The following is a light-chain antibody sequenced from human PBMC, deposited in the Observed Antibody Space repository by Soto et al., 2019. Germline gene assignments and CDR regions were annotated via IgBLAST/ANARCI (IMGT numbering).Light chain of an antibody. CDR2: RNN. CDR3: AAWDDSLRGV. V-gene: IGLV1-47*01. CDR1: SSNIGRHY. Sequence: QAVVTQPPSTSGTPGQRVTISCSGSSSNIGRHYVSWYQQLPGTAPKLLIYRNNQRPSGVPDRFSGSMSGTSASLAISGLRSEDEADYYCAAWDDSLRGVFGGGTKLTVL. J-gene: IGLJ2*01.